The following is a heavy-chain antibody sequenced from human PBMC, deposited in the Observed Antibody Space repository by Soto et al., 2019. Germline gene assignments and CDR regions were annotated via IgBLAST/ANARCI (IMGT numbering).Heavy chain of an antibody. CDR3: TTDPDCSSTSCYGQGNFDY. D-gene: IGHD2-2*01. J-gene: IGHJ4*02. CDR2: IKSKTDGGTT. CDR1: GFTFSNAW. V-gene: IGHV3-15*01. Sequence: GGSLRLSCAASGFTFSNAWMSWVRQAPGKGLEWVGRIKSKTDGGTTDYAALVKGRFTISRDDSKNTLYLQMNSLKTEDTAVYYCTTDPDCSSTSCYGQGNFDYWGQGTLVTVSS.